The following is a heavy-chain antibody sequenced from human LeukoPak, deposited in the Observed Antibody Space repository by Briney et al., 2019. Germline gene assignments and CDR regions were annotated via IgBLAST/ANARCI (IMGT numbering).Heavy chain of an antibody. D-gene: IGHD3-16*01. J-gene: IGHJ4*02. V-gene: IGHV3-15*01. Sequence: SGGSLRLSCAGSGFHFINAKMTWVRQAPGKGLEWVGHIKNKNEGETSNYAGPVKGRFSISRDDSKNTFYLQMSSLKTEDTAVYYCTTDPVGDDLGTDYWGQGTLVTVSS. CDR3: TTDPVGDDLGTDY. CDR1: GFHFINAK. CDR2: IKNKNEGETS.